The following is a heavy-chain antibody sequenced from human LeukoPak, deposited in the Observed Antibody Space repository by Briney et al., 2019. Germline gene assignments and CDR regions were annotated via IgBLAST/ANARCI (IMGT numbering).Heavy chain of an antibody. CDR2: ISGYNGKT. J-gene: IGHJ4*02. Sequence: ASLKVSCKASGYTFTTYNINWVRQAPGQGLEWMGCISGYNGKTNYAQKLQGRVTMTTDTSPSTDYMELRGLKSDDTAVYYCARGTDLYSSGWYFLGGDPSPAMFDYWGQGTLVTVSS. CDR3: ARGTDLYSSGWYFLGGDPSPAMFDY. V-gene: IGHV1-18*01. CDR1: GYTFTTYN. D-gene: IGHD6-19*01.